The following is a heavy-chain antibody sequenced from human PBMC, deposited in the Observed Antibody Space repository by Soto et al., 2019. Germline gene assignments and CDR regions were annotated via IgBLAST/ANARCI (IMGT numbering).Heavy chain of an antibody. CDR2: IIPIFGTA. D-gene: IGHD6-13*01. CDR3: ARGGIAAAGTYQAIPDYGMDV. V-gene: IGHV1-69*01. CDR1: GGTFSSYA. J-gene: IGHJ6*02. Sequence: QVQLVQSGAEVKKPGSSVKVSCKASGGTFSSYAISWVRQAPGQGLEWMGGIIPIFGTANYAQKFQGRVTITADESTGTAYMELSSLRSEDTAVYYCARGGIAAAGTYQAIPDYGMDVWGQGTTVTVSS.